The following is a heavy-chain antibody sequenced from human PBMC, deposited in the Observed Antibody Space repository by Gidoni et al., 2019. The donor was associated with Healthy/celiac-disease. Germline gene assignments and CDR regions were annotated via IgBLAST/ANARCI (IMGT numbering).Heavy chain of an antibody. D-gene: IGHD3-9*01. CDR2: ISYDGSNK. J-gene: IGHJ6*02. CDR1: GFTFRSYA. CDR3: ARDLPVFDWLLYETSNGNYYYGMDV. Sequence: QVQLVESGGGVVKPGRSLRLSCAASGFTFRSYAMHWVRTAPGKGLEWVAVISYDGSNKYYADSVKGRFTISRDNSKNTLYLQMNSLRAEDTAVYYCARDLPVFDWLLYETSNGNYYYGMDVWGQGTTVTVSS. V-gene: IGHV3-30-3*01.